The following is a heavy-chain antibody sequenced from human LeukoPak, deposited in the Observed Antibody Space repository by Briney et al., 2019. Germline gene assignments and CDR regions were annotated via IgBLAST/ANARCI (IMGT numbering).Heavy chain of an antibody. V-gene: IGHV4-39*07. CDR1: DGSISSGSYY. CDR2: MYHSGST. Sequence: ASETLSLTCTVSDGSISSGSYYWSWIRQPPGKGLEWIGEMYHSGSTNYNPSLKSRVTISVDKSKNEFSLKLSSVTAADTAVYYCARDRQFQYYYDSSGYLDAFDIWGQGTMVTVSS. CDR3: ARDRQFQYYYDSSGYLDAFDI. J-gene: IGHJ3*02. D-gene: IGHD3-22*01.